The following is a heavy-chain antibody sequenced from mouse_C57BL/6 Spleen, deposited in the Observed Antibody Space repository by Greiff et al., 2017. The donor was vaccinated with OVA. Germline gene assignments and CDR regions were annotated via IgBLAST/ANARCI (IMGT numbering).Heavy chain of an antibody. J-gene: IGHJ3*01. CDR3: ARGYDGRFAY. Sequence: VQLQQSGPELVKPGASVKISCKASGYSFTSYYIHWVKQRPGQGLEWIGWIYPGSGNTKYNEKFKGKATLTADTSSSTAYMQLSSLTSEDSAVYYCARGYDGRFAYWGQGTLVTVSA. CDR1: GYSFTSYY. D-gene: IGHD2-12*01. CDR2: IYPGSGNT. V-gene: IGHV1-66*01.